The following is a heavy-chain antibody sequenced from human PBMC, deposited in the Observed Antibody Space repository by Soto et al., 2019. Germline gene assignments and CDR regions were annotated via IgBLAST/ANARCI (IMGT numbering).Heavy chain of an antibody. CDR3: VRSKGGYSYGTPFDY. CDR2: ISYDGSTK. Sequence: PGGSLRLSCAASGFTFNIFGMHWVRQAPGKGLEWVTIISYDGSTKYYADSVKGRFAISRDNAKNTLYLQMNSLRPEDTALYYCVRSKGGYSYGTPFDYWGQGTXVTVSS. D-gene: IGHD5-18*01. J-gene: IGHJ4*02. V-gene: IGHV3-30*03. CDR1: GFTFNIFG.